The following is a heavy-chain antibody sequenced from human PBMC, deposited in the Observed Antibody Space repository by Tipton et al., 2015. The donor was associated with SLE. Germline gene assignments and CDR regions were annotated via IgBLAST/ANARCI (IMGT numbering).Heavy chain of an antibody. CDR1: GGSITRNF. V-gene: IGHV4-59*01. J-gene: IGHJ4*02. CDR2: IYYSGST. D-gene: IGHD5-24*01. Sequence: TLSLTCTVSGGSITRNFWSWIRQPPGKGLEWIGYIYYSGSTNYNPSLKSRVSISVDTSKNQFSLKLSSLTAADTAVYYCARERDGNFDYWGQGTLVTVSS. CDR3: ARERDGNFDY.